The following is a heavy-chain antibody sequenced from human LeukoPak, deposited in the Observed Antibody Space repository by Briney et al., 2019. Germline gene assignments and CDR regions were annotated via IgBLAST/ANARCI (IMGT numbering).Heavy chain of an antibody. Sequence: ASVKVSCKTSGYTFTNYDVNWVRQATGQGLEWMAWMNPDSGNTGYAQKFQGRVTVTRDTSRRTFYMELRGLQSDDTAVYYCARGLVRGDFCMDAWGKGTTVTVSS. CDR1: GYTFTNYD. D-gene: IGHD3-3*01. CDR2: MNPDSGNT. V-gene: IGHV1-8*01. CDR3: ARGLVRGDFCMDA. J-gene: IGHJ6*03.